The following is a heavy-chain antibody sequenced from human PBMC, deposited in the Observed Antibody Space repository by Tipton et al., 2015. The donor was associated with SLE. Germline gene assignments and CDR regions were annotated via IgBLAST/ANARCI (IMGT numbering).Heavy chain of an antibody. D-gene: IGHD3-10*02. CDR1: GFKFDDCA. V-gene: IGHV3-9*01. CDR3: VKDMLGTGFYFDG. CDR2: INWNSGSI. J-gene: IGHJ4*02. Sequence: SLRLSCAASGFKFDDCAMHWVRQRPGKGLEWVAGINWNSGSIGYADSVQGRFTISRDNAKNTLYLHMNSLRPEDTAFYYGVKDMLGTGFYFDGWGLGTLVAVSS.